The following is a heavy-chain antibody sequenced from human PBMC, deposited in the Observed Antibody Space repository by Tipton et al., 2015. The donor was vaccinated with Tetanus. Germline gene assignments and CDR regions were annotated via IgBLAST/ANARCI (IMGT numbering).Heavy chain of an antibody. V-gene: IGHV4-39*01. J-gene: IGHJ5*02. CDR2: ISYSGIT. Sequence: TLSLTCAVYGDSISRSSSYWGWIRQPPGRRLEWIGSISYSGITYYNPSLKSRVTISVDTSKNQFSLKLTSVTAADTAVYYCARHPYASVNDWFDPWGQGTLVTVSS. D-gene: IGHD3-16*01. CDR1: GDSISRSSSY. CDR3: ARHPYASVNDWFDP.